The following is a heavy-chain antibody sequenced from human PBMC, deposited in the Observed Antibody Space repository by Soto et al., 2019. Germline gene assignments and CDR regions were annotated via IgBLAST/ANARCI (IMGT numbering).Heavy chain of an antibody. CDR3: AKDYSSGYYFFDY. Sequence: GGSLRLSCAASGFNFSNYAMSWVRQAPGKGLEWVSVTGVSGGSTYYADSVKGRFTISRDNSKNTLYLQMNSLRAEDTAVYYCAKDYSSGYYFFDYWGQGTLVTVSS. J-gene: IGHJ4*02. CDR2: TGVSGGST. CDR1: GFNFSNYA. D-gene: IGHD3-22*01. V-gene: IGHV3-23*01.